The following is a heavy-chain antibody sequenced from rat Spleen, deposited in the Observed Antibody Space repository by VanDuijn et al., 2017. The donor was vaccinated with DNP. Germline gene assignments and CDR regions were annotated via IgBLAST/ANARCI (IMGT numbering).Heavy chain of an antibody. Sequence: EVLLVESDGGLVQPGRSLKLSCAVSGFTFNDYYMAWVRQAPAKGLEWVATISYNGGTPYYRDSVKGRFTIYRDNAQSTLYLQMDSLRSEDTATYYCARHRTIMPYYYSMDAWGQGASVTVSS. V-gene: IGHV5-7*01. J-gene: IGHJ4*01. CDR1: GFTFNDYY. CDR2: ISYNGGTP. CDR3: ARHRTIMPYYYSMDA. D-gene: IGHD1-12*01.